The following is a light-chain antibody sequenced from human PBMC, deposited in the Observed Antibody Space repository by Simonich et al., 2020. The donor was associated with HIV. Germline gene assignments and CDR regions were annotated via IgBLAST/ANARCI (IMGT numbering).Light chain of an antibody. CDR3: QQYNNWPFT. Sequence: DIVMTQSPATLSVSPGEGVTLSCRASQSVSSSLSWYQQKPGQAPRLIIYGASTRATGIPARFSGSGSGTEFTLTISSMQSEDFAVYYCQQYNNWPFTFGPGTKVDIK. V-gene: IGKV3-15*01. CDR2: GAS. J-gene: IGKJ3*01. CDR1: QSVSSS.